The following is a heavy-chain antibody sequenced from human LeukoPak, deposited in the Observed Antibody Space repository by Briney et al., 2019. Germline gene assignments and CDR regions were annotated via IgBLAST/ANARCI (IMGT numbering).Heavy chain of an antibody. CDR2: ISGSGGRT. Sequence: GGSLRLSCAASGFTFSSYGMSWVRQTPGKGLEWVSGISGSGGRTYNADSVKGRFTISRDNSKNTLYLQMNSLRAEDTAVYYCAKEKDSSTWPPIWDYWGQGTLVTVSS. D-gene: IGHD6-13*01. CDR3: AKEKDSSTWPPIWDY. V-gene: IGHV3-23*01. J-gene: IGHJ4*02. CDR1: GFTFSSYG.